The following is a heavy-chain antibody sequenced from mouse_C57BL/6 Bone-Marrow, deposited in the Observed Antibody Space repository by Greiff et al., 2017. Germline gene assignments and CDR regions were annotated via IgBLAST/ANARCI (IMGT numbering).Heavy chain of an antibody. D-gene: IGHD2-5*01. CDR3: ARMGYSKGGNY. J-gene: IGHJ2*01. V-gene: IGHV14-3*01. Sequence: EVHLVESVAELVRPGASVKLSCTASGFNIKNSYMHWVKQRPEQGLEWIGRIEPATGNTKYAPKFQGKATITADTSSHTAYLQLSNLTSEYTAIYYCARMGYSKGGNYWGQGTTLTVSS. CDR1: GFNIKNSY. CDR2: IEPATGNT.